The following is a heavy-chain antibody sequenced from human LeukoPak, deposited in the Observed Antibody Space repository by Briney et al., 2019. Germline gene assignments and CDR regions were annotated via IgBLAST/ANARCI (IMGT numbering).Heavy chain of an antibody. CDR1: EFTFSKYW. CDR2: INQDGNKK. V-gene: IGHV3-7*01. Sequence: PGRSLRLSCVASEFTFSKYWLSWARQAPAKGLEWVTSINQDGNKKNYVESVKGRFDIPRDNPKHSLHLQMSSLRAEDTAVYYCVREWVDWGQGYNWFDRWGQGTLATVSS. CDR3: VREWVDWGQGYNWFDR. D-gene: IGHD7-27*01. J-gene: IGHJ5*02.